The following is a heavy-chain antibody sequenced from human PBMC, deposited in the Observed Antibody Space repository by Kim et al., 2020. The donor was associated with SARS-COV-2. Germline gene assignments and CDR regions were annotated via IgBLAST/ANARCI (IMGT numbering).Heavy chain of an antibody. J-gene: IGHJ4*02. D-gene: IGHD5-18*01. CDR3: AAARGYSYALLGGDY. Sequence: QKFQERVTITRDMSTSTAYMELSSLRSEDTAVYYCAAARGYSYALLGGDYWGQGTLVTVSS. V-gene: IGHV1-58*01.